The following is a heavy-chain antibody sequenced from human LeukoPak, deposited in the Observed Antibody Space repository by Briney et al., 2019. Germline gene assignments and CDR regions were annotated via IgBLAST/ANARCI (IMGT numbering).Heavy chain of an antibody. Sequence: PGGSLRLSCAASGFTFSSYSMNWVRQAPGKGLEGVSYISSSSSIYYPDSGKGRFTISRDKSKNQLYLQMNSLRAEDTAVYYRARVWVVVVPPNNWFDPWGQGTLVTVSS. D-gene: IGHD2-2*01. CDR3: ARVWVVVVPPNNWFDP. CDR2: ISSSSSI. J-gene: IGHJ5*02. CDR1: GFTFSSYS. V-gene: IGHV3-48*01.